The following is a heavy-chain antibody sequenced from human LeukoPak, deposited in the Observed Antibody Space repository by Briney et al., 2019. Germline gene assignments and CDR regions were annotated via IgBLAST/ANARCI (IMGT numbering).Heavy chain of an antibody. CDR3: AIGVRYFDSPFDP. CDR2: ISGSGGST. Sequence: GGSLRLSCAASGFTFSSYAMSWVRQAPGKGLEWVSAISGSGGSTYYADSVKGRFAISRDNSKNTLYLQMNSLRAEDTAVYYCAIGVRYFDSPFDPWGQGTLVTVSS. J-gene: IGHJ5*02. D-gene: IGHD3-9*01. V-gene: IGHV3-23*01. CDR1: GFTFSSYA.